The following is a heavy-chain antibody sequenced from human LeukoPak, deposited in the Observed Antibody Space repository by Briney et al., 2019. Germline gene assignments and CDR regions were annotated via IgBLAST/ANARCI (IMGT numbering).Heavy chain of an antibody. CDR3: ATEGITMVRAFDY. J-gene: IGHJ4*02. CDR1: GGTFSSYA. D-gene: IGHD3-10*01. V-gene: IGHV1-24*01. CDR2: FDPEDGET. Sequence: ASVKVSCKASGGTFSSYAISWVRQAPGKGLEWMGGFDPEDGETIYAQKFQGRVTMTEDTSTDTAYMELSSLRSEDTAVYYCATEGITMVRAFDYWGQGTLVTVSS.